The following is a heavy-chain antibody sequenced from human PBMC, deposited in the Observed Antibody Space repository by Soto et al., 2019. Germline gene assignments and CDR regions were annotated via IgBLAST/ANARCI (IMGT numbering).Heavy chain of an antibody. CDR1: GDSVSSGSYY. CDR2: IYYRGST. Sequence: ETLSLTCTVSGDSVSSGSYYWSWIRQPPGKGLEWIAYIYYRGSTNYNSSLKSRVTISVDTSKNQFSLKLSSVTAADTAVYYCARGLDYVGFDYWGQGTLVTVSS. J-gene: IGHJ4*02. V-gene: IGHV4-61*01. CDR3: ARGLDYVGFDY. D-gene: IGHD4-17*01.